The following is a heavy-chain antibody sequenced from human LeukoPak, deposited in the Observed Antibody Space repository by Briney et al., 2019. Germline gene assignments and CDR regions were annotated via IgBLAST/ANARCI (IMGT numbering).Heavy chain of an antibody. CDR1: GGSISSSSYY. V-gene: IGHV4-39*01. D-gene: IGHD5-24*01. CDR3: ARGDGYNSVGYYFDY. J-gene: IGHJ4*02. CDR2: IYYSGST. Sequence: SETLSLTCTVSGGSISSSSYYWGWIRQPPGKGLEWIGSIYYSGSTYYDPSLKSRVTISVDTSKNQFSLKLSSVTAADTAVYYCARGDGYNSVGYYFDYWGQGTLVTVSS.